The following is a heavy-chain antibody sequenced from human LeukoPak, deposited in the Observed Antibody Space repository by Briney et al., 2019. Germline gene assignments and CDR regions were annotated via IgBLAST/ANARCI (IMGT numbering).Heavy chain of an antibody. J-gene: IGHJ3*02. CDR1: GGSISSGGYS. Sequence: SETLSLTCAVSGGSISSGGYSWSWIRRPPGKGLEWIGYIYHSGSTYYNPSLKSRVTISVDRSKNQFSLKLSSVTAADTAVYYCASFVGGLYAFDIWGQGTMVTVSS. CDR3: ASFVGGLYAFDI. CDR2: IYHSGST. V-gene: IGHV4-30-2*01. D-gene: IGHD2-21*01.